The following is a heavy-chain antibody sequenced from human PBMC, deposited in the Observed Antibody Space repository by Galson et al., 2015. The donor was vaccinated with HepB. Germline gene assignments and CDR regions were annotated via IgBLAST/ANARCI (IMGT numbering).Heavy chain of an antibody. CDR2: IWYDGSNK. J-gene: IGHJ5*02. CDR3: ARAAMVRGKTYNWFDP. CDR1: GFTFSSYG. D-gene: IGHD3-10*01. V-gene: IGHV3-33*01. Sequence: SLRLSCAASGFTFSSYGMHWVRQAPGKGLEWVAVIWYDGSNKYYADSVKGRFTISRDSSKNTLYLQMNSLRAEDTAVYYCARAAMVRGKTYNWFDPWGQGTLSPSPQ.